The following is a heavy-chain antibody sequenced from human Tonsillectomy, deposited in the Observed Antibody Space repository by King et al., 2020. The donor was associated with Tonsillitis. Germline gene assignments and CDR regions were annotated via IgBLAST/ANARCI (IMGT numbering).Heavy chain of an antibody. J-gene: IGHJ3*02. CDR3: ASEGCAYFVSSGYPYAFDI. D-gene: IGHD3-22*01. Sequence: QLVQSGGGVVQPGRSLRLSCAASGFTFSSYAMHWVRQAPGKGLEWGAVISFDGSNKYYADNVKGRFTISRENSKNTLYLHMNSLRTKDTAVYYCASEGCAYFVSSGYPYAFDIWGQGTMVTVSS. V-gene: IGHV3-30*04. CDR2: ISFDGSNK. CDR1: GFTFSSYA.